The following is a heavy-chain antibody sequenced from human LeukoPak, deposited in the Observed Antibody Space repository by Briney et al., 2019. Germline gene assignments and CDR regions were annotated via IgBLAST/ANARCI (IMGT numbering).Heavy chain of an antibody. J-gene: IGHJ4*02. V-gene: IGHV3-30*02. D-gene: IGHD3-10*01. CDR2: IRYDGSNR. Sequence: PGGSLRLSCAASGFTFSSYGMHWVRQAPGKGLEWVAFIRYDGSNRYYADSVKGRFTISRDNSKNTLYLQMNSLRAEDTAVYYCAKDTSHRGAFDYWGQGTLVTVSS. CDR1: GFTFSSYG. CDR3: AKDTSHRGAFDY.